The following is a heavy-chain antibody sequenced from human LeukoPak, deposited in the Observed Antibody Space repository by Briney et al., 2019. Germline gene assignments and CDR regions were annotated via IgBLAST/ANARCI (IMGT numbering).Heavy chain of an antibody. CDR1: GGSFSGYY. Sequence: SETLSLTCAVYGGSFSGYYWSWIRQPPGKGLEWIGEINHSGSTNYNPSLKSRVTISVDTSKNQSSLKLSSVTAADTAVYYCARVGYCSSTSCYPYYFDYWGQGTLVTVSS. V-gene: IGHV4-34*01. CDR3: ARVGYCSSTSCYPYYFDY. D-gene: IGHD2-2*01. J-gene: IGHJ4*02. CDR2: INHSGST.